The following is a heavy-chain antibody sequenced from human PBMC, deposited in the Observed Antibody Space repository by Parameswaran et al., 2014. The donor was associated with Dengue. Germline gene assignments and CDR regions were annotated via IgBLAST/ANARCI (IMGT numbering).Heavy chain of an antibody. V-gene: IGHV1-69*04. CDR3: ARDPDDFNWFDP. D-gene: IGHD3-3*01. J-gene: IGHJ5*02. CDR2: IIPILGIA. Sequence: WVRHAPGQGLEWMGRIIPILGIANYAQKFQGRVTITADKSTSTAYMELSSLGSEDTAVYYCARDPDDFNWFDPWGQGTPGHRLL.